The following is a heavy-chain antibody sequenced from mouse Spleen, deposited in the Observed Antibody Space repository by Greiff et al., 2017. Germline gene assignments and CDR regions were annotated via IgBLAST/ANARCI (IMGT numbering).Heavy chain of an antibody. CDR1: GYTFTDYN. V-gene: IGHV1-18*01. CDR3: ARRLGFHYDWFAY. J-gene: IGHJ3*01. CDR2: INPNNGGT. D-gene: IGHD2-4*01. Sequence: EVQLQQSGPELVKPGASVKIPCKASGYTFTDYNMDWVKQSHGKSLEWIGDINPNNGGTIYNQKFKGKATLTVDKSSSTAYMELRSLTSEDTAVYYCARRLGFHYDWFAYWGQGTLVTVSA.